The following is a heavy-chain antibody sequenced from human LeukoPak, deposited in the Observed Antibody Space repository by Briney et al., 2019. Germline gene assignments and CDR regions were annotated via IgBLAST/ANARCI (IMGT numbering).Heavy chain of an antibody. V-gene: IGHV3-23*01. Sequence: GGSLRLSCAASGFTFSSYAMSWVRQAPEKGLEWVSAITNGGDRTYHADHVRGRFTISRDNYKNSLYMQMNSLRAEDTAVYYCAKADKGTHCSGSICYAFDIWGQGTMVTVSS. J-gene: IGHJ3*02. CDR1: GFTFSSYA. CDR3: AKADKGTHCSGSICYAFDI. CDR2: ITNGGDRT. D-gene: IGHD2-2*01.